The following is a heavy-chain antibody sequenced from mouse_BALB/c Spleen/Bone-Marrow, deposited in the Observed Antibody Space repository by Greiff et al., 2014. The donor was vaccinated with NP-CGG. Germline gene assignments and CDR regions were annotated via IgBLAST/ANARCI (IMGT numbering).Heavy chain of an antibody. CDR1: GFNIKDTY. Sequence: EVHLVESGTDLVKPGASVRLSCTASGFNIKDTYMHWVKQRPEQGLDWIGRIDPASGNIQYDPKFQGRAATTADTSSNTAYLQLSSLTSEDTAVYYCASLTGTFDYWGQGTPLTVSS. CDR2: IDPASGNI. J-gene: IGHJ2*01. CDR3: ASLTGTFDY. D-gene: IGHD4-1*01. V-gene: IGHV14-3*02.